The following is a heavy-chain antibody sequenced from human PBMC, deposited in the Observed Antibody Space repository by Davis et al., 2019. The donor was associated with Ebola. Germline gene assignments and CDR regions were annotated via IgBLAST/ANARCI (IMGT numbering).Heavy chain of an antibody. CDR1: GYTFTYRY. D-gene: IGHD2-21*01. V-gene: IGHV1-45*02. Sequence: SVKVSCKASGYTFTYRYLHGVRQAPGQALEWMGWITPYNGNTKYAQKFQDRFTMTRDNSLTIYMELSSLRSDDTAMYYCARSPLYGDDDVFDMWGQGTMVTVSS. J-gene: IGHJ3*02. CDR2: ITPYNGNT. CDR3: ARSPLYGDDDVFDM.